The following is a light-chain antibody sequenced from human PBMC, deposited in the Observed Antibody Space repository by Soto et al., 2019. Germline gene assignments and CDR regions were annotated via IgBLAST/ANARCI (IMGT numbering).Light chain of an antibody. CDR1: QSLLSSNGNNY. Sequence: DIVLTQSPLSLPVTPGEPASISCRSSQSLLSSNGNNYLDWYLQKPGQSPQVLIYLGSNWASGVPDRFSGSGSGTDFTLKISRVEAEDVGVYHCMQGLTTPLTFGGGTKVDIK. V-gene: IGKV2-28*01. CDR2: LGS. J-gene: IGKJ4*01. CDR3: MQGLTTPLT.